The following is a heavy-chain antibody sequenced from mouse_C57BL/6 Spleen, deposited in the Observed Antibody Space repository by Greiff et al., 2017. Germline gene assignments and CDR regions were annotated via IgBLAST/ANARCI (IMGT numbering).Heavy chain of an antibody. CDR1: GYTFTSYG. CDR2: IYPRSGNT. V-gene: IGHV1-81*01. D-gene: IGHD2-4*01. CDR3: AIYYDYRFAY. Sequence: VQLQQSGAELARPGALVKLSCKASGYTFTSYGISWVKQRPGQGLEWIGEIYPRSGNTYYNEKFKGKATLTADKSSSTAYMELRSLTSEDSAVYFCAIYYDYRFAYWGQGTLVTVSA. J-gene: IGHJ3*01.